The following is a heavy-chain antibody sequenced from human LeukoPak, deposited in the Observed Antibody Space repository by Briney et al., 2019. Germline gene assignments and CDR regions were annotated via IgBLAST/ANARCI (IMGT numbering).Heavy chain of an antibody. V-gene: IGHV3-21*04. CDR2: ISSSSSYI. J-gene: IGHJ4*02. CDR3: AACSDFDALFWTPLLG. Sequence: GGSLRLSCAASGFTFSSYSMNWVRQAPGKGLEWVSSISSSSSYIYYADSVKGRFTISRDNAKNSLYLQMNSLRAEDTAVYYCAACSDFDALFWTPLLGWGQGTLVTVSS. CDR1: GFTFSSYS. D-gene: IGHD3/OR15-3a*01.